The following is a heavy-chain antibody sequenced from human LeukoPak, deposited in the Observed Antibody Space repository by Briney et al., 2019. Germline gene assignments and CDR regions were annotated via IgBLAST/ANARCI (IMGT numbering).Heavy chain of an antibody. Sequence: GGSLRLSCAASGFTFSSYAMSWVRQAPGKGLEWVSAISGSGGSTYYADSVKGRFTISRDNSKNTLYLQMNSLRAEDTAVYHCAKDRGYCSSTSCFFDYWGQGTLVTVSS. CDR1: GFTFSSYA. V-gene: IGHV3-23*01. J-gene: IGHJ4*02. CDR3: AKDRGYCSSTSCFFDY. D-gene: IGHD2-2*01. CDR2: ISGSGGST.